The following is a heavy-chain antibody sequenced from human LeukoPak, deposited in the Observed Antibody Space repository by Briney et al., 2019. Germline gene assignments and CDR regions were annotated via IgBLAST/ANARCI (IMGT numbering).Heavy chain of an antibody. D-gene: IGHD3-9*01. Sequence: ASVKVSCKASGYTFTGYYMHWVRQAPGQGLEWMGWINPNSGGTNYAQKFQGRVTMTRDTSISTAYMELSRLRSDDTAVYYCARDTITYYDILTGYFEYWGPGNWFDPWGQGTLVTVSS. CDR3: ARDTITYYDILTGYFEYWGPGNWFDP. V-gene: IGHV1-2*02. J-gene: IGHJ5*02. CDR1: GYTFTGYY. CDR2: INPNSGGT.